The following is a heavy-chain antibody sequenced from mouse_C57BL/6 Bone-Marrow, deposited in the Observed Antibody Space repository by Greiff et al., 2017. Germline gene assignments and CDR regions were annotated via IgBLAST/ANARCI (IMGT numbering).Heavy chain of an antibody. CDR2: ISYDGSN. CDR3: ARTYYCSNFDY. V-gene: IGHV3-6*01. CDR1: GYSITSGYY. Sequence: ESGPGLVKPSQSLSLTCSVTGYSITSGYYWNWIRQFPGNKLEWMGYISYDGSNNYNPSLKNRISITRDTSKNQFFLKLNAVTTEDTATYDCARTYYCSNFDYWGQGTTLTVSS. D-gene: IGHD1-1*01. J-gene: IGHJ2*01.